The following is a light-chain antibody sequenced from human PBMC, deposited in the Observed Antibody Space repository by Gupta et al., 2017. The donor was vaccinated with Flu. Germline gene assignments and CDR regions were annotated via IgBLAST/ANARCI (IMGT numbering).Light chain of an antibody. CDR1: QNLVYDDGDTY. J-gene: IGKJ2*02. Sequence: DVVMTQSPLSLSVTLGQPAAISCRSSQNLVYDDGDTYLNWFHLRPGQSPRRLIYNVSKRGSGVPDRFSGSGTGTEFTLKISRVEAEDVGLYYCMQGTHWPRTFGQGTRLEIK. CDR3: MQGTHWPRT. V-gene: IGKV2-30*01. CDR2: NVS.